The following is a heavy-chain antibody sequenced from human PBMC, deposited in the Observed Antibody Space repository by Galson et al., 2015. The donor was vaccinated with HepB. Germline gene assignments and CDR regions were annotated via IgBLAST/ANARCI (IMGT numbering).Heavy chain of an antibody. Sequence: SVKVSCKASGGTFSSYAISWVRQAPGQGLEWMGGIIPIFGTANYAQKFQGRVTITADKSTSTAYMELSSPRSEDTAVYYCARDLRGYYDSSGYYYGAFDIWGQGTMVTVSS. D-gene: IGHD3-22*01. V-gene: IGHV1-69*06. CDR3: ARDLRGYYDSSGYYYGAFDI. CDR2: IIPIFGTA. CDR1: GGTFSSYA. J-gene: IGHJ3*02.